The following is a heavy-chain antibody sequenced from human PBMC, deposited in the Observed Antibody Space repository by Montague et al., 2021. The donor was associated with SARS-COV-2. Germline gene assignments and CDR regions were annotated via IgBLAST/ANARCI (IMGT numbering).Heavy chain of an antibody. D-gene: IGHD4-11*01. CDR1: GRSISTDHY. J-gene: IGHJ5*02. V-gene: IGHV4-38-2*02. CDR3: ASQVAYLDYFDP. CDR2: IHHSGNT. Sequence: ETLSLTCTVSGRSISTDHYWGWIRQPPGKGLEWIGSIHHSGNTYYNPSLKSRLTISIDTSKNQFSLKLTSLTAANTAVYYCASQVAYLDYFDPWGQGTLVTVSS.